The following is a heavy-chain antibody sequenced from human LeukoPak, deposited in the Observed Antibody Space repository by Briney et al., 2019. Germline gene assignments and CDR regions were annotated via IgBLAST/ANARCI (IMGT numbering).Heavy chain of an antibody. CDR1: GGSISSSSYY. V-gene: IGHV4-39*01. J-gene: IGHJ4*02. Sequence: SETLSLTCTVSGGSISSSSYYWGWIRQPPGKGLEWIGSIYYSGSTYYNPSLKIRVTISVNTSKNQFSLKLSSVTAADTAVYYCATYYYDSSGPGDWGQGTLVTVSS. D-gene: IGHD3-22*01. CDR2: IYYSGST. CDR3: ATYYYDSSGPGD.